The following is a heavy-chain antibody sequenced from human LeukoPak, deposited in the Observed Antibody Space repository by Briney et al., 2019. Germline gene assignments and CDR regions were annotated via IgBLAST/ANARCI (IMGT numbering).Heavy chain of an antibody. CDR2: ISSSGTTI. J-gene: IGHJ4*02. V-gene: IGHV3-11*01. CDR1: GFTFSDYY. D-gene: IGHD3-10*01. CDR3: ASLRGVNR. Sequence: GGSLRLSCAASGFTFSDYYMSWIRQPPGKGLEWVSYISSSGTTIYYADSEGGRFTVSRDNAKNSLYLQMDSLSAEDTAVYYCASLRGVNRWGQGTLVTVSS.